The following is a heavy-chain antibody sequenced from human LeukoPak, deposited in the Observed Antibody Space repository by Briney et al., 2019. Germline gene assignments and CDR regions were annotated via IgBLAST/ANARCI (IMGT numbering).Heavy chain of an antibody. D-gene: IGHD6-13*01. CDR3: ALGSRAAAGTFQYFQH. CDR1: GYTFTSYY. Sequence: ASVKVSCKASGYTFTSYYMHWVRQAPGQGLEWMRIINPSGGSTSYAQKFQGRVTMTRDTSTSTVYMELSSLRSEDTAVYYCALGSRAAAGTFQYFQHWGQGTLVTVSS. J-gene: IGHJ1*01. CDR2: INPSGGST. V-gene: IGHV1-46*03.